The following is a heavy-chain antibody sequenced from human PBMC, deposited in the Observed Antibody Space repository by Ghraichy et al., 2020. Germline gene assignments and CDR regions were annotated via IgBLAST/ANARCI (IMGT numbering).Heavy chain of an antibody. CDR2: IDSSGYTV. CDR1: GFTFSSYE. D-gene: IGHD4-23*01. CDR3: VRDQSVFGSGLFGNS. Sequence: GESLNISCAASGFTFSSYEMNWIRQAPGKGLEWVSYIDSSGYTVYYADSVKGRFTISRDNARNSLYLQMNSLRAEDTALYYCVRDQSVFGSGLFGNSWGEGTLVTVSS. V-gene: IGHV3-48*03. J-gene: IGHJ4*02.